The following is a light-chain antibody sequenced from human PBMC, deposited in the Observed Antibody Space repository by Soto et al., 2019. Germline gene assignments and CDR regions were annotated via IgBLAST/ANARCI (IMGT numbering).Light chain of an antibody. CDR1: QSVNSY. V-gene: IGKV3-15*01. CDR2: GAS. Sequence: ETVMTQSPATLSVSPGERATLSCRAGQSVNSYLAWYQQKPGQAPRLLIRGASARATGIPARFSGSRSGTEFTLTISSLQSEDFAVYYCQQYNQWPLTFGGGTKVEIK. J-gene: IGKJ4*01. CDR3: QQYNQWPLT.